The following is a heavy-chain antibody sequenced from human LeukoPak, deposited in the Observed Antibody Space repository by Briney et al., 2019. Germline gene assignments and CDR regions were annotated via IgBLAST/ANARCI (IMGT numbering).Heavy chain of an antibody. J-gene: IGHJ4*02. CDR2: IQYDGSNK. CDR1: SFTFSIYG. V-gene: IGHV3-30*02. CDR3: ARDRTAYSYGTFFDY. D-gene: IGHD5-18*01. Sequence: GGSLRLSCAASSFTFSIYGMHWVRQAPGKGLEWVTFIQYDGSNKYYADSVKGRFTISRDNSRNTVYLQMNSLRGEDTAVYYCARDRTAYSYGTFFDYWGQGTLVTVSS.